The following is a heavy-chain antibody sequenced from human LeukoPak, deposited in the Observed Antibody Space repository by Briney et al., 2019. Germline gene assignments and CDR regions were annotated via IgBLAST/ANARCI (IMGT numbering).Heavy chain of an antibody. V-gene: IGHV3-48*04. J-gene: IGHJ3*02. CDR2: ISSASSSI. Sequence: GGSLRLSCAASGFTFSSYSMNWVRQAPGKGLEWVSYISSASSSIYYADSVKGRFTISRDNAKNSLYLQMNSLRAEDTAVYYCARVAIGYCSSTSCYGNAFDIWGQGTMVTVSS. D-gene: IGHD2-2*01. CDR1: GFTFSSYS. CDR3: ARVAIGYCSSTSCYGNAFDI.